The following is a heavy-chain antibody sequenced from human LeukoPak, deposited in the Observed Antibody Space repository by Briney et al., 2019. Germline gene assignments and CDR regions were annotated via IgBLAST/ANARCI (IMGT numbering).Heavy chain of an antibody. J-gene: IGHJ4*02. Sequence: SYDGSNKYYADSVKGRFTISRDNSKNTLYLQINSLRAEDTAVYYCATDPDSSGYYYPIFDYWGQGTLVTVSS. D-gene: IGHD3-22*01. CDR2: SYDGSNK. V-gene: IGHV3-30-3*01. CDR3: ATDPDSSGYYYPIFDY.